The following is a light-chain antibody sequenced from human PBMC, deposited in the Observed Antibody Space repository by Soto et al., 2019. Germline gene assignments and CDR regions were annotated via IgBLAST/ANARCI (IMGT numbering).Light chain of an antibody. CDR2: STN. CDR3: VLYMGSGIWV. Sequence: QTVVTQEPSFSVSPGGTVTLTCGLSSGSVSTNYYPSWYQQTPGPAPRTLIYSTNTRSSGVPDRFSGSILGNKAALTIAGAQADDESDYYGVLYMGSGIWVFGGGTKLTVL. CDR1: SGSVSTNYY. V-gene: IGLV8-61*01. J-gene: IGLJ3*02.